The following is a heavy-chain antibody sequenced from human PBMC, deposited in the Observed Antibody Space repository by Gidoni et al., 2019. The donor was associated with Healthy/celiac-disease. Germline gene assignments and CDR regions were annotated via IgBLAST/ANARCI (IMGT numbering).Heavy chain of an antibody. CDR1: GYSFTSYW. D-gene: IGHD2-2*01. J-gene: IGHJ4*02. CDR2: IYPGDSDT. CDR3: ARRGYCSSTSCYYFDY. Sequence: EVQLVQSGAEVKKPGESLKISCKGSGYSFTSYWIGWVRQMPGKGLEWIGIIYPGDSDTRYSPSFQGQVTISADKSISTAYLQWSSLKASDTAMYYCARRGYCSSTSCYYFDYWGQGTLVTVSS. V-gene: IGHV5-51*01.